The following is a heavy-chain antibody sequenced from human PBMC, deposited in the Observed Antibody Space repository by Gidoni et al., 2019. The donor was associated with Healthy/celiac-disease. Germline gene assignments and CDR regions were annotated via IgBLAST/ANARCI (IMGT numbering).Heavy chain of an antibody. CDR3: ARAPRSSGFDY. CDR2: INHSGST. D-gene: IGHD6-19*01. CDR1: GGSFSGYY. Sequence: QVQLQQWGAGLLKPSETLSLTCAVYGGSFSGYYWSWIRQPPGKGLEWMGEINHSGSTNYNPSLKSRVTISVDTSKNQFSLKLSSVTAADTAVYYCARAPRSSGFDYWGQGTLVTVSS. J-gene: IGHJ4*02. V-gene: IGHV4-34*01.